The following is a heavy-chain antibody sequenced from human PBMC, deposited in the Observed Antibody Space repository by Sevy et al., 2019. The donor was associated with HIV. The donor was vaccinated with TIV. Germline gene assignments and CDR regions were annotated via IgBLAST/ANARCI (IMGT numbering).Heavy chain of an antibody. Sequence: SETLSLTCAVSGGSIRSNHWWSWVRQSPGKGLEWIGEIYYSGSRNYNPSLKSRLTISVDMSNNLFSLRLSSVTAADTAVYYCAREEYFYGSGTYGYGMDVWGQGTTVTVSS. CDR1: GGSIRSNHW. CDR2: IYYSGSR. V-gene: IGHV4-4*02. D-gene: IGHD3-10*01. J-gene: IGHJ6*02. CDR3: AREEYFYGSGTYGYGMDV.